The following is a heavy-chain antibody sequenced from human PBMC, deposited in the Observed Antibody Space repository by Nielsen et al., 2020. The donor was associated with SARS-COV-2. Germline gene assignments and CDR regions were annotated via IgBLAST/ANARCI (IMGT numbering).Heavy chain of an antibody. D-gene: IGHD1-1*01. J-gene: IGHJ5*02. Sequence: GGSLRLSCAASGFSFRTSWMNWVRQGPGKRLEWVANINPDGSMKRHVDSVMGRFTISRDNARDSLYLQMNNLRAEDTAIYYCLQGGASWGLGTLVTVSS. V-gene: IGHV3-7*05. CDR1: GFSFRTSW. CDR2: INPDGSMK. CDR3: LQGGAS.